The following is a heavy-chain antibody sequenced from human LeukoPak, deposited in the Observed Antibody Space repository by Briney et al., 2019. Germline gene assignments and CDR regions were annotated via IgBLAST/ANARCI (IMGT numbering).Heavy chain of an antibody. V-gene: IGHV3-66*01. CDR2: IYSGGST. J-gene: IGHJ4*02. Sequence: GGSLRLSCAASGFTVSSNYMSWVRQAPGKGLEWVSIIYSGGSTYYADSVKGRFTISRDNSKNTLYLQMNSLRAEDTAVYYCASGYYDFWSGYYHWGQGTLVTVSS. CDR1: GFTVSSNY. CDR3: ASGYYDFWSGYYH. D-gene: IGHD3-3*01.